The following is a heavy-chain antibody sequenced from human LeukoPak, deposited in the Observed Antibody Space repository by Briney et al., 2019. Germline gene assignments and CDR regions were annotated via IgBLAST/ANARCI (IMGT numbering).Heavy chain of an antibody. Sequence: GGSLRLSCAASGFTFSSYAMHWVRQAPGKGLEYVSAISSNGGSTYYANSVKGRFSISRDNSKNTLYLQMGSLRAEDMAVYYCARDLDMITFGGVSYWGQGTLVTVSS. CDR2: ISSNGGST. CDR1: GFTFSSYA. V-gene: IGHV3-64*01. CDR3: ARDLDMITFGGVSY. D-gene: IGHD3-16*01. J-gene: IGHJ4*02.